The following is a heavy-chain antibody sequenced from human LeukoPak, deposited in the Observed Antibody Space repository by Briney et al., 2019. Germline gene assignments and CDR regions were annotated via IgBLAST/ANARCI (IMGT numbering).Heavy chain of an antibody. CDR3: AKSGYVYY. Sequence: SGGSLRLSCVVSGFTFSSYAMSWVRQAPGKGLEWVSTISGSGGSTFYADSVKGRFTISRDNPKNTLYLQMNSLRAEDTAVYYCAKSGYVYYWGQGTLVTVSS. CDR2: ISGSGGST. D-gene: IGHD5-12*01. CDR1: GFTFSSYA. J-gene: IGHJ4*02. V-gene: IGHV3-23*01.